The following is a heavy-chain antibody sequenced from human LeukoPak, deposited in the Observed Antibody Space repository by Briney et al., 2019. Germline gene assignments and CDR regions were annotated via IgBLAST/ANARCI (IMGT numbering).Heavy chain of an antibody. Sequence: GGSLRLSCAASGFTFNSYGIHWVRQAPGKGLEWVAFIRYDGSNKYYADSVKGRFTISGDNSRNTLFLQMNSLRAEDTAVYYCAHGAMYQLDYWGQGTLVTVSS. CDR2: IRYDGSNK. V-gene: IGHV3-30*02. J-gene: IGHJ4*02. D-gene: IGHD2-2*01. CDR1: GFTFNSYG. CDR3: AHGAMYQLDY.